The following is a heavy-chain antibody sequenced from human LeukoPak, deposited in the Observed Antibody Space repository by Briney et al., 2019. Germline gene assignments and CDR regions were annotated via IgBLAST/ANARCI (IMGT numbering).Heavy chain of an antibody. CDR3: ASLYGSGSYYPNYFDY. V-gene: IGHV3-30-3*01. CDR1: GFTFSSYA. Sequence: GGSLRLSCAASGFTFSSYAMHWVRQAPGKGLEWVAVISYDGSNKYYADSVKGRFTISRDNSKNTLYLQMNSLRAEDTAVYYCASLYGSGSYYPNYFDYWGQGTLVTVSS. D-gene: IGHD3-10*01. CDR2: ISYDGSNK. J-gene: IGHJ4*02.